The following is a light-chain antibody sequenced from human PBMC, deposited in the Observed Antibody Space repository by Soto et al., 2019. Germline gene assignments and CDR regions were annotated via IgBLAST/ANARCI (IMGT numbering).Light chain of an antibody. V-gene: IGLV2-8*01. CDR1: SSDVGGYNY. CDR3: QSYDNFLRVI. Sequence: QSALTQPPSASGSPGQSVAISCTGTSSDVGGYNYVSWYQQHPGKAPKLMIYEVNKRPSGVPDRFSGSKSGTSASLAITGLQAEDEADYYCQSYDNFLRVIFGGGTKLTVL. CDR2: EVN. J-gene: IGLJ2*01.